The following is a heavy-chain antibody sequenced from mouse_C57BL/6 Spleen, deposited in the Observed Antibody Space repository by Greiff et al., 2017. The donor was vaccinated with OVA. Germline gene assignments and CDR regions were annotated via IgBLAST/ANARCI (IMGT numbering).Heavy chain of an antibody. D-gene: IGHD1-1*01. J-gene: IGHJ2*01. V-gene: IGHV1-9*01. Sequence: VQLQQSGAELMKPGASVKLSCKATGYTFTGYWIEWVKQRPGQGLEWIGGILPGSGSTNYNEKFKGKATFTADTSSNTAYMQLSSLTTEDSAIYYCARRGIFYYYGSSYDYFDYWGQGTTLTVSS. CDR2: ILPGSGST. CDR1: GYTFTGYW. CDR3: ARRGIFYYYGSSYDYFDY.